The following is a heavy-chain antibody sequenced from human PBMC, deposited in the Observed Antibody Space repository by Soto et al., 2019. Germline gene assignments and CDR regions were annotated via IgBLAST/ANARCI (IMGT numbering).Heavy chain of an antibody. CDR3: ARISSDYYFDY. J-gene: IGHJ4*02. D-gene: IGHD2-2*01. V-gene: IGHV1-69*02. CDR2: IIPILGIA. CDR1: GGTFSSYT. Sequence: GASVKVSCKASGGTFSSYTISWVRQAPGQGLEWMGRIIPILGIANYAQKFQGRVTITADKSTSTAYMELSSLRSEDTAVYYCARISSDYYFDYWGQGTLVTVSS.